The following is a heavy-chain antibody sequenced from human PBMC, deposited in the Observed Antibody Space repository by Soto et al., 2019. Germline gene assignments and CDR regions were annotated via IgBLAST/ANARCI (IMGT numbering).Heavy chain of an antibody. Sequence: SETLSLTCSVSGASIRRGGYYWSWPRQSPGKGLEWIGHIYYTGSTFYSPSLKSRLTISLETSKNQFSLELRSVTAADTAMYYCARIEIASIKWGRGTLVTVSS. J-gene: IGHJ4*02. CDR2: IYYTGST. V-gene: IGHV4-31*03. CDR3: ARIEIASIK. CDR1: GASIRRGGYY.